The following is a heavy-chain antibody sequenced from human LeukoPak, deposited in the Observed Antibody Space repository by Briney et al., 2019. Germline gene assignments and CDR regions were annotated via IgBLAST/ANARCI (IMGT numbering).Heavy chain of an antibody. Sequence: GRSLSLSCAASGFTFSSYGTHWVRQAPGKGLGWVAVVWFDGSNKYYADSVKGRLTISRDNYQNTLYLQMNSLMAEDTAVYYCARDETVHYDILTGYYLSAFDIWGQGTMVTVSS. V-gene: IGHV3-33*01. CDR1: GFTFSSYG. CDR3: ARDETVHYDILTGYYLSAFDI. D-gene: IGHD3-9*01. J-gene: IGHJ3*02. CDR2: VWFDGSNK.